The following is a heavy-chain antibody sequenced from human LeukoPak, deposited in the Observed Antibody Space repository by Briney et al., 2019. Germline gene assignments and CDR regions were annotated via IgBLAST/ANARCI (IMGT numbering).Heavy chain of an antibody. CDR2: IYYSGST. Sequence: PSETLSLTCTVSGGSISSSSYYWGWLRQPPGKGLEWIGSIYYSGSTYYNPSRKSRVTISVDTSKNQFSLKLSSVTAADTAVYYCARVGQLAFDYWGQGTLVTVSS. CDR1: GGSISSSSYY. V-gene: IGHV4-39*07. D-gene: IGHD2-2*01. J-gene: IGHJ4*02. CDR3: ARVGQLAFDY.